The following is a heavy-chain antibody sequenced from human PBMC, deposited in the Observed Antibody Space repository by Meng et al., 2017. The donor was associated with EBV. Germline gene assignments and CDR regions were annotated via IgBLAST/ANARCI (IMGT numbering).Heavy chain of an antibody. D-gene: IGHD3-10*01. CDR1: GGTFTSDA. Sequence: QGKVVKFGAEVKKPGSSVTVSCKTSGGTFTSDAISWVRQAPGQGLEWMGGLIPMSGAPNYAQKFQGRITITADESTSTHYMDLSSLRSEDTAVYYCASESGRGYTPDYWGQGTLVTVSS. V-gene: IGHV1-69*01. J-gene: IGHJ4*02. CDR3: ASESGRGYTPDY. CDR2: LIPMSGAP.